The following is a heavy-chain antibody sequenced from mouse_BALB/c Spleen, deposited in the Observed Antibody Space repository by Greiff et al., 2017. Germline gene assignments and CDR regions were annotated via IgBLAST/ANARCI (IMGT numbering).Heavy chain of an antibody. V-gene: IGHV1-69*02. CDR1: GYTFTSYW. Sequence: VQLQQPGAELVKPGAPVKLSCKASGYTFTSYWMNWVKQRPGRGLEWIGRIDPSDSETHYNQKFKDKATLTVDKSSSTAYIQLSSLTSEDSAVYYCASGYDAWFAYWGQGTLVTVSA. D-gene: IGHD2-14*01. CDR3: ASGYDAWFAY. J-gene: IGHJ3*01. CDR2: IDPSDSET.